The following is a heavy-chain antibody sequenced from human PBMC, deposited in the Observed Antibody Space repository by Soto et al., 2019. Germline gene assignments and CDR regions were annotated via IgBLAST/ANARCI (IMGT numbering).Heavy chain of an antibody. Sequence: QVQLQESGPGLVKPSQTLSLTCTVSGGSISSGGYYWSWIRQHPGKGLEWIGYIYYGGSTYYNPSLKSRVTISVDTSKNQFSLKLSSVTAADTAVYYCARVSRDYYYYGMDVWGQGTTVTVSS. CDR1: GGSISSGGYY. CDR3: ARVSRDYYYYGMDV. V-gene: IGHV4-31*03. J-gene: IGHJ6*02. CDR2: IYYGGST.